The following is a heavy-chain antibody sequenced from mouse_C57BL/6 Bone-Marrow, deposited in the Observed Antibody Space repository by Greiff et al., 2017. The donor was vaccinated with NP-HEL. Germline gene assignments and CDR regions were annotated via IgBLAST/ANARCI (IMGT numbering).Heavy chain of an antibody. CDR2: INPGSGGT. Sequence: QVQLKESGAELVRPGTSVKVSCKASGYAFTNYLIEWVKQRPGQGLEWIGVINPGSGGTNYNEKFKGKATLTADKSSSTAYMQLSNLTSEDSAVYFCAREGYYYGSSYLWYFDVWGTGTTVTVSS. CDR1: GYAFTNYL. V-gene: IGHV1-54*01. J-gene: IGHJ1*03. CDR3: AREGYYYGSSYLWYFDV. D-gene: IGHD1-1*01.